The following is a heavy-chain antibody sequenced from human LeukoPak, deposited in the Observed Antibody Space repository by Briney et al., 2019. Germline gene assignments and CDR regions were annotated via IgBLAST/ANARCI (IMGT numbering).Heavy chain of an antibody. CDR3: AKANRDGYKNPQEY. D-gene: IGHD5-24*01. J-gene: IGHJ4*02. Sequence: GGSLRLSCAASGFTFSTYAMNWVRQAPGKGLEWVSGISGSGGSTYYADSVKGRFTISRDNSKNTLYLQMNSLRAEDTAVYYCAKANRDGYKNPQEYWGQGTLVTVSS. CDR2: ISGSGGST. CDR1: GFTFSTYA. V-gene: IGHV3-23*01.